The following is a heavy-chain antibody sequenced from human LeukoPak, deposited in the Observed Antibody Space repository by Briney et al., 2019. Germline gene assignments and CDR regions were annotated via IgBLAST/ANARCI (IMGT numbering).Heavy chain of an antibody. CDR3: VRDKSGTYSFDY. J-gene: IGHJ4*02. D-gene: IGHD1-26*01. CDR1: GFTFSSHW. V-gene: IGHV3-64D*06. Sequence: GGSLRLSCAGSGFTFSSHWMSWVRQAPGKALEYVSFIHHNGDITSYADSVRGRFTVSRDNSKNTLFLELSSLRADDTAVYYCVRDKSGTYSFDYWGQGTLVTVSS. CDR2: IHHNGDIT.